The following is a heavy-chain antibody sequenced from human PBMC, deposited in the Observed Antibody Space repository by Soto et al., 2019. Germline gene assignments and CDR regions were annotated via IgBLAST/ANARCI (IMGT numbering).Heavy chain of an antibody. D-gene: IGHD2-15*01. CDR3: ATAPMQGGTLQHDR. V-gene: IGHV3-53*01. Sequence: EVQLVESGGGLIQPGGSLRLSCAASGFIVSDNFMSWVRQAPGKGLEQVSVIYSGGRTFYADSVKGRFTISSDKSKNALYLQMKSLRTEDTAVYYCATAPMQGGTLQHDRWGQGTLVTVSS. J-gene: IGHJ5*02. CDR2: IYSGGRT. CDR1: GFIVSDNF.